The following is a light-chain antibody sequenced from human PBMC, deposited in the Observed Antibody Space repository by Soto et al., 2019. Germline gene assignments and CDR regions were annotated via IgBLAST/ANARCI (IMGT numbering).Light chain of an antibody. J-gene: IGKJ2*01. CDR1: QSVRNSY. Sequence: EILLTQSPGTLSLSPGERVTLSCRATQSVRNSYLAWYQQKPGQAPRLLIYGASGRATGIPDRFSGSGSGTDFTLSISRLEPEDFAVYYYQQYGSPPYTFGQGTKLEI. CDR3: QQYGSPPYT. CDR2: GAS. V-gene: IGKV3-20*01.